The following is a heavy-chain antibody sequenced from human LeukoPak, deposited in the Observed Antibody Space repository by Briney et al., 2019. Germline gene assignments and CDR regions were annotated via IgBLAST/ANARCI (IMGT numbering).Heavy chain of an antibody. V-gene: IGHV3-23*01. CDR3: AKGFGSTSLYYMDV. CDR2: ISGSGGST. Sequence: GGSLRLSCAASGFTFSSYAMSWVRQAPGKGLEWVSAISGSGGSTYYADSVKGRYTISRDNSKNTLYLQMNSLRAEDTAVYYCAKGFGSTSLYYMDVWGKGTTVTVSS. CDR1: GFTFSSYA. J-gene: IGHJ6*03. D-gene: IGHD2-2*01.